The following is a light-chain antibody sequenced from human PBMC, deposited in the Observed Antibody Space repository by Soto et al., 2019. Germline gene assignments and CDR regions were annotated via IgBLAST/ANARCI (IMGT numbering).Light chain of an antibody. Sequence: EIVMTQSPATLSVSPGERATLSCRASQSVSSNLAWYQQKPGQAPRLLIYGASTRATGIPARFSGSGSGTEFTLTISSLQSEDLAVCYCQQYNNWPFTFGPGTKVDIK. CDR3: QQYNNWPFT. V-gene: IGKV3-15*01. CDR2: GAS. J-gene: IGKJ3*01. CDR1: QSVSSN.